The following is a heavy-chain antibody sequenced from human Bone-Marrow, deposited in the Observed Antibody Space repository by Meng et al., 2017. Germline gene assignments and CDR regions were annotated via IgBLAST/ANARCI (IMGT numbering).Heavy chain of an antibody. J-gene: IGHJ3*02. CDR2: IGTGGDT. V-gene: IGHV3-47*02. CDR3: ARGITMVRGAREGAFDI. Sequence: GGSLRLSCAASGFAFSSYALHWVRRAPGKGLEWVSAIGTGGDTYYADSVMGRFTISRDSSKNTLYLQMNSLRAEDTAVYYCARGITMVRGAREGAFDIWGQGTMVTVSS. CDR1: GFAFSSYA. D-gene: IGHD3-10*01.